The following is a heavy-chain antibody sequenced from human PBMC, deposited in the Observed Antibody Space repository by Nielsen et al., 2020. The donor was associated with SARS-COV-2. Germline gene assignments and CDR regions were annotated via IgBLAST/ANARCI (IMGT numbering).Heavy chain of an antibody. CDR3: ARAPDIVLQPTAIPL. V-gene: IGHV4-61*02. D-gene: IGHD2-8*01. CDR2: VFATGST. CDR1: GGSISSSSYY. Sequence: SETLSLTCTVSGGSISSSSYYWGWIRQPAGKGLEWIGRVFATGSTDYNPSLKSRVTISIDTSKNQFSLNLRFVTAADTAVYYCARAPDIVLQPTAIPLWGQGTMVPVSS. J-gene: IGHJ3*01.